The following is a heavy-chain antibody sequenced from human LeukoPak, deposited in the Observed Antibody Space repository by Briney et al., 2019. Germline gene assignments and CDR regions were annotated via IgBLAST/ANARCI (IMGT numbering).Heavy chain of an antibody. CDR3: TRVGAADDN. CDR1: GFTFSVSA. CDR2: IRSKAYSYAT. V-gene: IGHV3-73*01. J-gene: IGHJ4*02. Sequence: GGSLKLSCVGSGFTFSVSAMHWVRQASGKGLEWVGRIRSKAYSYATEYAASVKGRLTISRDDSKNTAYLQMNSLKTEDTAVYYCTRVGAADDNWGQGTLVTVSS. D-gene: IGHD6-13*01.